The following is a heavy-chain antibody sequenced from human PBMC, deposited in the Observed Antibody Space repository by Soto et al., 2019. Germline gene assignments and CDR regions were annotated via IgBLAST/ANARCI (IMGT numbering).Heavy chain of an antibody. CDR1: GGSFSGYY. V-gene: IGHV4-34*01. CDR3: ARTGPKYYDYIWGSYRFRWFDP. CDR2: INHSGST. Sequence: SETLSLTCAVYGGSFSGYYWSWIRQPPGKGLEWIGEINHSGSTNYNPSLKSRVTISVDTSKNQFSLKLSSVTAADTAVYYCARTGPKYYDYIWGSYRFRWFDPWGQGTLVTVS. J-gene: IGHJ5*02. D-gene: IGHD3-16*02.